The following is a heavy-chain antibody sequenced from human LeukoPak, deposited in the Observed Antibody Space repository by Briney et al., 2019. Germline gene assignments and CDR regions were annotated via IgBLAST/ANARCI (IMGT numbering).Heavy chain of an antibody. J-gene: IGHJ4*02. CDR3: ASHERDALDF. CDR1: GFNFSNSA. Sequence: GRSLGLSCAASGFNFSNSAMHWVRQAPGKGLEWVAVISYDGINQDYVESVKGRFTISRDNSKNTLYLQMNSLRVEDTAVYYCASHERDALDFWGQGTLVTVSS. CDR2: ISYDGINQ. V-gene: IGHV3-30-3*01.